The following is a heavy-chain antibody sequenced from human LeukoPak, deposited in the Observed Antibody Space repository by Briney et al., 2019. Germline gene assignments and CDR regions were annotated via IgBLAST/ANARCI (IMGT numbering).Heavy chain of an antibody. D-gene: IGHD3-10*01. CDR1: GGSISSYY. CDR2: IYYSGST. CDR3: ARAARGWYFDH. J-gene: IGHJ4*02. Sequence: SETLSLTWTVSGGSISSYYWSWIRQPPGTGLEWIGNIYYSGSTNYNPSLKSRVTISVDTSKNQVSLNLTSVTAADAAVYYCARAARGWYFDHWGQGTLVTVSS. V-gene: IGHV4-59*01.